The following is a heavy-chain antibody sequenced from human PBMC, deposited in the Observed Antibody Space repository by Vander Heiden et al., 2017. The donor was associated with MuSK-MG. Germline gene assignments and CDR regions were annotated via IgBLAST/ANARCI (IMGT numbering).Heavy chain of an antibody. D-gene: IGHD6-19*01. V-gene: IGHV3-66*01. CDR1: GFTVSSNY. CDR2: IYSGGST. J-gene: IGHJ4*02. Sequence: EVQLVASGGGLVQPGGSLRLSCAASGFTVSSNYMSWVRQAPGKGLEWVSVIYSGGSTYYADSVKGRFTISRDNSKNTLYLQMNSLRAEDTAVYYCARGDGIDSSGWYYWGQGTLVTVSS. CDR3: ARGDGIDSSGWYY.